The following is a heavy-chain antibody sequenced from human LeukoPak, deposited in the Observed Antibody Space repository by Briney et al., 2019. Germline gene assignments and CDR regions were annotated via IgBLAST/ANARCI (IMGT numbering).Heavy chain of an antibody. Sequence: SETLSLTCTVSGGSISSSSYYWGWIRQPPGKGLEWIGSIYYSGSTYYNPSLKSRVTISVDTSKNQFSLKLSSVTAADTAVYYCARDTMVRGAPWWFDPWGQGTLVTVSS. CDR3: ARDTMVRGAPWWFDP. CDR1: GGSISSSSYY. V-gene: IGHV4-39*07. J-gene: IGHJ5*02. CDR2: IYYSGST. D-gene: IGHD3-10*01.